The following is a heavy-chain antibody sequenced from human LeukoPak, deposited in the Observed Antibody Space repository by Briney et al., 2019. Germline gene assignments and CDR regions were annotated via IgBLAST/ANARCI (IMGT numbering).Heavy chain of an antibody. Sequence: GGSLRLSCATSGFTFSYYAMHWVRQAPGKGLEWVAVISYDGSNKHYADSVKGRFTISRDNSKSTVYLQMNSLRDEDTAVYYCARNVGFDYWGQGTLVTVSS. CDR2: ISYDGSNK. CDR3: ARNVGFDY. J-gene: IGHJ4*02. CDR1: GFTFSYYA. D-gene: IGHD1-1*01. V-gene: IGHV3-30-3*01.